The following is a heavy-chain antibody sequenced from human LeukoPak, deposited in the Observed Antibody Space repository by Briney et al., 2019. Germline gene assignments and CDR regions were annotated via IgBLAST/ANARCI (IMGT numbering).Heavy chain of an antibody. D-gene: IGHD3-22*01. Sequence: GESLKISCKGSGYRFSSYWISWVRQMPGKGLEWTGIIYPGDSDTRYSPSFQGQVTISADKSISTAYLQWSSLKASDTAMYYCARPRTHDSSAYYHYWGQGTLVTVSS. CDR2: IYPGDSDT. V-gene: IGHV5-51*01. CDR1: GYRFSSYW. J-gene: IGHJ4*02. CDR3: ARPRTHDSSAYYHY.